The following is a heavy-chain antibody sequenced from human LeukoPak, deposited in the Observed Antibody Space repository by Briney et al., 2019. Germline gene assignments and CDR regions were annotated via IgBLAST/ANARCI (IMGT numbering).Heavy chain of an antibody. CDR2: INGHSDAI. J-gene: IGHJ4*02. Sequence: PGGSLRLSCAASGFTFDTYSMNCVRQAPGKGLEWVSYINGHSDAIYYADSAKGRFTISRDNAKNSLYLQMNSLRAEDTAVYYCARDLPSGYSIDYWGQGTLVTVSS. CDR3: ARDLPSGYSIDY. CDR1: GFTFDTYS. D-gene: IGHD2-15*01. V-gene: IGHV3-48*01.